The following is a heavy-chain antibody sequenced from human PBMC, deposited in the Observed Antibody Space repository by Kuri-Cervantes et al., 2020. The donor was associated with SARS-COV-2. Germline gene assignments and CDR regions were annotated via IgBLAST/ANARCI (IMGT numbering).Heavy chain of an antibody. D-gene: IGHD7-27*01. CDR1: GYIFTDYY. Sequence: ASVKVSCKASGYIFTDYYIHWVRQAPGQGLEWVGWINSNSGGTKYAQKFQGRVTMTRDTSITTAYMELSSLRSEDTAVYYCARDLRLGKSLDYWGQGTLVTVSS. V-gene: IGHV1-2*02. CDR2: INSNSGGT. J-gene: IGHJ4*02. CDR3: ARDLRLGKSLDY.